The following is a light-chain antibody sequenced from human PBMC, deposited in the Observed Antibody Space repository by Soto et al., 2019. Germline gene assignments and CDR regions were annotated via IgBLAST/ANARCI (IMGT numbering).Light chain of an antibody. J-gene: IGKJ4*01. V-gene: IGKV1-9*01. CDR1: QDSSSH. CDR2: AAS. Sequence: DIQLTQSPSFLSASVGDRVTITCRASQDSSSHLAWYQQKPGKAPKLLIYAASTLQSGVPSGFGGSGSATEFSLTITSLQPEDFATTYCQQVKTYPLTFGGGTKVEIK. CDR3: QQVKTYPLT.